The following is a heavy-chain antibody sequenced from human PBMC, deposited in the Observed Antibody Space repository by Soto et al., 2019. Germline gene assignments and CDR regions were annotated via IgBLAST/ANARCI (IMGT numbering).Heavy chain of an antibody. D-gene: IGHD6-13*01. CDR2: ISAYNGNT. Sequence: QVQLVQSGAEVKKPGASVKVSCKASGYAFTSYGISWVLQAPGQGLEWMGWISAYNGNTNYAQKLQGRVTMTTDTSTSTVYMEPRSLRSDDTAVYYCARVTLGAAGNNWFDPWGQGTLVTVSS. CDR1: GYAFTSYG. J-gene: IGHJ5*02. V-gene: IGHV1-18*01. CDR3: ARVTLGAAGNNWFDP.